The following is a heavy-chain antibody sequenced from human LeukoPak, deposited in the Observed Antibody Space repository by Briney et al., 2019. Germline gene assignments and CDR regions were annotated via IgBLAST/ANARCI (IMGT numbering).Heavy chain of an antibody. CDR2: ISGSGGST. D-gene: IGHD2/OR15-2a*01. V-gene: IGHV3-23*01. Sequence: QTGGSLRLSCAASGFTFSSYAMSGVRQAPGKGLEWVAAISGSGGSTYYADSVKGRFTISRDNSKNTLYLQMNSLRAEDTAVYYCAKDSIALNPEGFDYWGQGTLVTVSS. J-gene: IGHJ4*02. CDR3: AKDSIALNPEGFDY. CDR1: GFTFSSYA.